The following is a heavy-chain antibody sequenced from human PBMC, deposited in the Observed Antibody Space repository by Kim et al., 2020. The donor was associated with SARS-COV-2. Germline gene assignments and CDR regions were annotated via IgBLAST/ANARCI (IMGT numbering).Heavy chain of an antibody. D-gene: IGHD3-22*01. J-gene: IGHJ5*02. CDR3: ARDQDFYDSGGYYYGSWFDP. V-gene: IGHV1-69*04. CDR2: IIPMLGTT. Sequence: SVTVSCEVSGITFSDTAISWVRQAPGQGLEWVGRIIPMLGTTNYARKFQGRVRITADKSTNTAFMEVNTLKSEDTAVYYCARDQDFYDSGGYYYGSWFDPWGRGTLVTVSS. CDR1: GITFSDTA.